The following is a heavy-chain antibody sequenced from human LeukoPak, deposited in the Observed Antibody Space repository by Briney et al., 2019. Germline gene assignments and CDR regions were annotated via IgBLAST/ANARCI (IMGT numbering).Heavy chain of an antibody. J-gene: IGHJ3*02. V-gene: IGHV3-21*01. D-gene: IGHD1-26*01. CDR3: ARGVRYSGRAFDI. Sequence: GGSLRHSCAASGFTFSSYSMNWVRQAPGRGLEWVSYISSTNGYIYYADSVRGRFTISRDNAKNSLSLQMNSLRAGDTAVYYCARGVRYSGRAFDIWGQGTMVTVSS. CDR2: ISSTNGYI. CDR1: GFTFSSYS.